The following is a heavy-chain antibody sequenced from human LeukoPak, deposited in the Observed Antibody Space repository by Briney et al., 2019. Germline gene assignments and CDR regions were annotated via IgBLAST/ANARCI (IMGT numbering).Heavy chain of an antibody. V-gene: IGHV3-23*01. J-gene: IGHJ5*02. CDR2: ITGGHYAT. Sequence: TGGSLRLSCAASGFSFRSFAMTWVRQAPGKGLEWVSSITGGHYATYNTDSVKGRFTISRDNAKNTLYLQMNSLRADDTAIYYCTKDPNGDYIGAFDPWGQGTLVTVSS. D-gene: IGHD4-17*01. CDR3: TKDPNGDYIGAFDP. CDR1: GFSFRSFA.